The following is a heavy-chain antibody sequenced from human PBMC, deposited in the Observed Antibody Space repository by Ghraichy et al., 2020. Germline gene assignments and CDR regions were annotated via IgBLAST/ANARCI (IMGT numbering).Heavy chain of an antibody. CDR3: ARDNHGLTGLAGTGPADWLDP. CDR2: ISAYNDNT. D-gene: IGHD6-19*01. V-gene: IGHV1-18*04. J-gene: IGHJ5*02. Sequence: ASVKVSCKASGYTFSNSGITWVRQAPGQGLEWMGWISAYNDNTGYAQNFQGRATMTTDTSTSTAYLELRSLRSDDAAVYFCARDNHGLTGLAGTGPADWLDPWGQGTLVTVSS. CDR1: GYTFSNSG.